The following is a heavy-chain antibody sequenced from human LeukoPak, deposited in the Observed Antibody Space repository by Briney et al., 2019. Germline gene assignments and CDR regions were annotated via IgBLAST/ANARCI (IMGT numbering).Heavy chain of an antibody. CDR1: GGSITTYY. Sequence: KPSETLSLTCTVSGGSITTYYWNWIRQPPGNGLEWIGSISYSGSTDYNSSLKSRVTISSDTSKNHISLKLTSVTAADTAVYYCARDRRDGYNFRWFDPWGQGTLVTVSS. J-gene: IGHJ5*02. CDR3: ARDRRDGYNFRWFDP. CDR2: ISYSGST. D-gene: IGHD5-24*01. V-gene: IGHV4-59*01.